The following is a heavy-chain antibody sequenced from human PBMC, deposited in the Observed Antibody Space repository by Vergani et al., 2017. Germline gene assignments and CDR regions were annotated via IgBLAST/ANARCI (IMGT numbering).Heavy chain of an antibody. D-gene: IGHD1-26*01. CDR2: IWDDGSNK. Sequence: WGRRGPGKGLEWVAVIWDDGSNKDYADSVKGRFTISRDNSKNTLYLQMNSLRAEDTAVYYCARASEVGATIDYWGQGTLVTVSA. J-gene: IGHJ4*02. V-gene: IGHV3-33*01. CDR3: ARASEVGATIDY.